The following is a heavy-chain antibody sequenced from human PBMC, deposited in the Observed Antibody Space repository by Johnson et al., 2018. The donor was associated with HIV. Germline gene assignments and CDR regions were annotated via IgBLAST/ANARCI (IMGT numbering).Heavy chain of an antibody. J-gene: IGHJ3*02. Sequence: VQLVESGGVVVQPGGSLRLSCAASGFTFDDYTMHWVRQAPGKGLEWVSGINWNGDSRGYADSVKGRFTISRDNAKNSLYLQMNSLRADDTALYYCARGLAYCGGDCSNAFDIWGQGTMVTVAS. V-gene: IGHV3-20*04. CDR2: INWNGDSR. CDR1: GFTFDDYT. D-gene: IGHD2-21*02. CDR3: ARGLAYCGGDCSNAFDI.